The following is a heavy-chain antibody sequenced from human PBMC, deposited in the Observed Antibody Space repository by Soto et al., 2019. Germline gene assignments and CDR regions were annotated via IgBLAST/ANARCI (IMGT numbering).Heavy chain of an antibody. CDR2: VYYRGRS. J-gene: IGHJ4*02. Sequence: SETLSLTCTVSGGSVTNSSYYWGWNRQSPGKGLEWIGSVYYRGRSYSKSSVKSRVTISVDTSKNRFSLSLNSVTASDTAVYFCVSQRTTVPTQAYFDYWGPGALVTVSS. D-gene: IGHD4-17*01. CDR3: VSQRTTVPTQAYFDY. CDR1: GGSVTNSSYY. V-gene: IGHV4-39*01.